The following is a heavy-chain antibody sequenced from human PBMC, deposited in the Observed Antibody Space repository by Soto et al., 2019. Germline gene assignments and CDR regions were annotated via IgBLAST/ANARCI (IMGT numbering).Heavy chain of an antibody. Sequence: AETLSLTCTVSGGSMKSFFWSWIRQPPGKGLEWIGYIPNSGGPTYTPSLKSRVTIAIDTSRNQFSLRLTSVTTADTAVYYCAASQMGLISVLGTWGQGIQVTVSS. D-gene: IGHD1-1*01. V-gene: IGHV4-59*01. CDR1: GGSMKSFF. J-gene: IGHJ4*02. CDR3: AASQMGLISVLGT. CDR2: IPNSGGP.